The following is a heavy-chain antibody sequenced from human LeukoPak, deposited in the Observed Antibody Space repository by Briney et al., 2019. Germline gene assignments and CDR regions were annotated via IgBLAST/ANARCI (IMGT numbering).Heavy chain of an antibody. V-gene: IGHV1-69*13. CDR2: IIPIFGTA. CDR3: ARDYLLDGYSYGYGEGEKNYYYYMDV. Sequence: SVKVSCKASGGTFSSYAISWVRQAPGQGLEWMGGIIPIFGTANYAQKFQGRVTITADESTSTAYMELSSLRAEDTAVYYCARDYLLDGYSYGYGEGEKNYYYYMDVWGKGTTVTVSS. CDR1: GGTFSSYA. D-gene: IGHD5-18*01. J-gene: IGHJ6*03.